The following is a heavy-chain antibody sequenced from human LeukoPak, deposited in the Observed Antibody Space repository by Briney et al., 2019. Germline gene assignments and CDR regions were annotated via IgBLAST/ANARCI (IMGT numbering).Heavy chain of an antibody. J-gene: IGHJ4*02. D-gene: IGHD1-26*01. CDR1: GASISIYY. V-gene: IGHV4-4*09. CDR2: IHSSGGS. Sequence: SETLSLTCTVSGASISIYYWSWIRQTPEKGLEWMGHIHSSGGSSYYPSLKSRLTLSIDTSRNQLSLKLPSVTAADTAVYFCARLGSYHDFWGQGALVTVSS. CDR3: ARLGSYHDF.